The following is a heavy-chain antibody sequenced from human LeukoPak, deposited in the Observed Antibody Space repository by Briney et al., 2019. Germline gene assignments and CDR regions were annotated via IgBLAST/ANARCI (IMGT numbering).Heavy chain of an antibody. Sequence: ASVKVSCKASGYTFTGYYMHWVRQAPGQGLEWMGWINPNSGGTNYAQKFQGRVTMTRDTSISTAYMELSRLRSDDTAVYYCARDGSGYDSPRDSFDYWGQGTLVTVSS. CDR1: GYTFTGYY. V-gene: IGHV1-2*02. CDR3: ARDGSGYDSPRDSFDY. CDR2: INPNSGGT. J-gene: IGHJ4*02. D-gene: IGHD5-12*01.